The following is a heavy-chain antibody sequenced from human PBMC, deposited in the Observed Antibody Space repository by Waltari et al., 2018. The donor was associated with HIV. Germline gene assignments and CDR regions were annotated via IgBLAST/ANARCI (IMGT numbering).Heavy chain of an antibody. Sequence: EVRLVESGGGLVKPGGSLRLSCSASGFTFNTYSRHLVRQAPGKGLEWVASISGGSAYIFYADSMKGRFTISRDNARNSLYLQMNSLRVGDTAIYYCARGWDFGVVLPPNFDFWGHGTLVTVSS. D-gene: IGHD3-3*01. CDR2: ISGGSAYI. V-gene: IGHV3-21*06. J-gene: IGHJ4*01. CDR3: ARGWDFGVVLPPNFDF. CDR1: GFTFNTYS.